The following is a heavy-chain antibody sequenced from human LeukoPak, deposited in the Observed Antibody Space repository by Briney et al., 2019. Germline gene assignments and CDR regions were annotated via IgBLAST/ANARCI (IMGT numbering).Heavy chain of an antibody. CDR3: ARRGGRGSSYWFDP. CDR2: VYDSGST. D-gene: IGHD3-10*01. CDR1: GGSISSYY. Sequence: SETLSLTCTVSGGSISSYYWTWIRQPPGKGLEWIGYVYDSGSTNYNPSLQSRVTISVDPSTSQFSLKLTSVTAADTAVYYCARRGGRGSSYWFDPWGQGTLVTVSS. J-gene: IGHJ5*02. V-gene: IGHV4-59*08.